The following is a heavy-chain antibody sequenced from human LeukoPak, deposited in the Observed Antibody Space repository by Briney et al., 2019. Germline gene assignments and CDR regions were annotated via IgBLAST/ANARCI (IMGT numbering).Heavy chain of an antibody. CDR3: ARVTGYRIEDYFDY. V-gene: IGHV4-59*01. Sequence: SETLSLTCTVSGGSISNYFWSWIRQPPGKGLEWIGYIYYSGSTNYNPSLKSRVTISVETSKNEFSLKLRSVTAADTAVYYCARVTGYRIEDYFDYWGQGTLVTVSS. D-gene: IGHD6-13*01. CDR2: IYYSGST. CDR1: GGSISNYF. J-gene: IGHJ4*02.